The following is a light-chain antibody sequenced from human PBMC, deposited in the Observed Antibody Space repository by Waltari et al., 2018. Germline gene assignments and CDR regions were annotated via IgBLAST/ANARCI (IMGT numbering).Light chain of an antibody. CDR1: QCISNN. V-gene: IGKV1-17*03. Sequence: TFRASQCISNNLALFQQRPVTVPKRLIYSASRLERWVPSRFSGSGSGTEFTLTISSLQPEDVATYYCLQHRTYPWTFGQGTKVEIK. J-gene: IGKJ1*01. CDR3: LQHRTYPWT. CDR2: SAS.